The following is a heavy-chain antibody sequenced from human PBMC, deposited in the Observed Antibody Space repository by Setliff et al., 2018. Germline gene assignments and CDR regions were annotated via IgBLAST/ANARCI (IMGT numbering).Heavy chain of an antibody. Sequence: PSETLSLTCTVSGESIRSNNWWNWVRQPPGKGLEWIGDIYQSGTTNYNPSLKSRVTISVDTSKNQFSLKLSSVTAADTAVYYCARVNYGGNSHGYWGQGTLVTVSS. J-gene: IGHJ4*02. CDR1: GESIRSNNW. V-gene: IGHV4-4*02. D-gene: IGHD4-17*01. CDR3: ARVNYGGNSHGY. CDR2: IYQSGTT.